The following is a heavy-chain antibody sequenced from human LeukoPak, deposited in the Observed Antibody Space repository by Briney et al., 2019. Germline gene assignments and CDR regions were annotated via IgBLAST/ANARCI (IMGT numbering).Heavy chain of an antibody. V-gene: IGHV1-69*13. Sequence: ASVKVSCKASGGTFSSYSISWVRQAPGQGLEWMGGIIPIFGTANYAQKFQGRVTITADESTSTAYMELSSLRSEDTAVYYCARESGDRNWFDPWGQGTLVTVSS. J-gene: IGHJ5*02. CDR3: ARESGDRNWFDP. CDR1: GGTFSSYS. D-gene: IGHD4-17*01. CDR2: IIPIFGTA.